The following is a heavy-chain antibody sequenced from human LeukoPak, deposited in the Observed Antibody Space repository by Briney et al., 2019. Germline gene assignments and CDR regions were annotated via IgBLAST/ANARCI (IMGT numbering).Heavy chain of an antibody. V-gene: IGHV4-39*07. CDR1: GGSISSSSYY. D-gene: IGHD2-2*01. CDR2: IYYSGST. Sequence: SETLSLTCTVSGGSISSSSYYWGWIRQPPGKGLEWIGTIYYSGSTYYNPSLKSRVTISVGTSKNQFSLKLSSVTAADTAVYYCASIVPAARASYYYYYMDVWGKGTTVTVSS. J-gene: IGHJ6*03. CDR3: ASIVPAARASYYYYYMDV.